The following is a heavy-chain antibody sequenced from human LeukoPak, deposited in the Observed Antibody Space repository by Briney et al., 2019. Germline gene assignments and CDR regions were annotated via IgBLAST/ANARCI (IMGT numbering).Heavy chain of an antibody. V-gene: IGHV3-74*01. CDR1: GFTFSSYS. Sequence: GGSLRLSCAASGFTFSSYSMNWVRQAPGKGPVWVSQINTDGSSTSYAESVKGRFTISRDNAKNTLYLQMNSLRAEDTAVYYCARDWRAMNAFDIWGQGTMVTVSS. J-gene: IGHJ3*02. CDR2: INTDGSST. D-gene: IGHD5-18*01. CDR3: ARDWRAMNAFDI.